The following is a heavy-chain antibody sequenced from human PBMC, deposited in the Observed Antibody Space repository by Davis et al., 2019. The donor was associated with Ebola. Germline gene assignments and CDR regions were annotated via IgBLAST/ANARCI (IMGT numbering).Heavy chain of an antibody. CDR2: MYSLGAT. D-gene: IGHD6-13*01. CDR3: ARGTQQLN. J-gene: IGHJ4*02. V-gene: IGHV3-23*01. Sequence: GGSLRLSCTDSVITFTSYAMTWVRQAPGRGLEWVSVMYSLGATSYADSVQGRFAISRDSSKNTLYLQMNSLRAEDTAVYYCARGTQQLNWGQGTLVTVSS. CDR1: VITFTSYA.